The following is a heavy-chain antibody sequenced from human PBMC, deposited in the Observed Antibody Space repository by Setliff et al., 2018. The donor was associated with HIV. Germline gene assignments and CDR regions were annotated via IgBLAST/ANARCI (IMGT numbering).Heavy chain of an antibody. Sequence: GGSLRLSCAASGFTFSNYAMHWVRQRPGKGLEWVAVISYDGSNKYYADSVKGRFTISRDNSKNTLYLQMNSLRAEDTAVYYCARDKGPNLLDYWGQGTLVTVSS. CDR2: ISYDGSNK. CDR3: ARDKGPNLLDY. CDR1: GFTFSNYA. V-gene: IGHV3-30-3*01. J-gene: IGHJ4*02. D-gene: IGHD2-8*01.